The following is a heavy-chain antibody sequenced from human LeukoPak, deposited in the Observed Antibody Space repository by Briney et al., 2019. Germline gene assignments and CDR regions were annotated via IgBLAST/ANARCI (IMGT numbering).Heavy chain of an antibody. V-gene: IGHV1-69*05. J-gene: IGHJ4*02. CDR2: IIPIFGTA. CDR3: ARVLYSSGWYFDY. Sequence: GASVKVSCKASGGTFSSYAISWVRQAPGQGLERMGGIIPIFGTANYAQKFQGRVTITTDESTSTAYMELSSLRSEDTAVYYCARVLYSSGWYFDYWGQGTLVTVSS. CDR1: GGTFSSYA. D-gene: IGHD6-19*01.